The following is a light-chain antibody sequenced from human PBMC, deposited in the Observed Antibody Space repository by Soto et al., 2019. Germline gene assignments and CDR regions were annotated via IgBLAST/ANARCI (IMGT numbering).Light chain of an antibody. Sequence: EIVMTQSPATLSGSPGERATLSCRASQSVSSSLAWYQQKPGQAPRLLIYHASTRATGIPARFSGSGSGTEFTLTISSLQSEDFAVYYCQQYNKWPLTFGGGTKVEIK. CDR3: QQYNKWPLT. V-gene: IGKV3-15*01. CDR1: QSVSSS. CDR2: HAS. J-gene: IGKJ4*01.